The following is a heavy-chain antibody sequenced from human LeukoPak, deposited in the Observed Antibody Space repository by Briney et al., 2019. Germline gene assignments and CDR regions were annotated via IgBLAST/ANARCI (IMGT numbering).Heavy chain of an antibody. V-gene: IGHV1-8*01. J-gene: IGHJ4*02. CDR2: MNPNSGNT. Sequence: ASVNVSCKASGYTFTSYDINWVRQATGQGLEWMGWMNPNSGNTGYAQKFQGRVTMTRNTSISTAYMELSSLRSEDTAVYYCARAPYSSGWYGSENYWGQGTLVTVSS. CDR1: GYTFTSYD. D-gene: IGHD6-19*01. CDR3: ARAPYSSGWYGSENY.